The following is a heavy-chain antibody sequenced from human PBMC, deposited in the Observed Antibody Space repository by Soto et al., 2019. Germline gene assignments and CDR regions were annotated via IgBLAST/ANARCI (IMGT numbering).Heavy chain of an antibody. J-gene: IGHJ4*02. V-gene: IGHV1-18*01. CDR1: GYTFTNFG. D-gene: IGHD3-16*01. Sequence: QVHLVQSGAEVKKPGASVKVACTASGYTFTNFGISWVRQAPGQGLEWMGGISAYNGNTNYAQTFQGRVTITTDTSTSTAYMELRSLRSDDTAVYYGARGGTPIDYWGQGTLVTVSS. CDR3: ARGGTPIDY. CDR2: ISAYNGNT.